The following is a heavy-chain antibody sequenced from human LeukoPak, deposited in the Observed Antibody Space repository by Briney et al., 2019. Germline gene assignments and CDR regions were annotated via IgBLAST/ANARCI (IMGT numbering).Heavy chain of an antibody. Sequence: GGSLRLSCAASGFTFSDYAMSWVRQAPGKGLEWVSAVTGSGGNTYYADSVRGRFTISRDNSKNMLYLQMNSLRVEDTAVYYCAKQSTARSLGEGGQGTLVTVSS. D-gene: IGHD6-6*01. CDR2: VTGSGGNT. CDR3: AKQSTARSLGE. V-gene: IGHV3-23*01. J-gene: IGHJ4*02. CDR1: GFTFSDYA.